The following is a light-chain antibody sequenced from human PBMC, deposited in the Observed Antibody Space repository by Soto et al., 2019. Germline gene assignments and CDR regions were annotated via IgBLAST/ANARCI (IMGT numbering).Light chain of an antibody. CDR3: AAWDDSLNGLV. V-gene: IGLV1-44*01. CDR1: SSNIGSNP. CDR2: NNN. Sequence: QSVLTQPPSASGTPGQRVTISCSGSSSNIGSNPVNWYQQLPGTAPKLPIYNNNQRPSRVPDRFSGSKSGTSASLAISGLQSEDEADYYCAAWDDSLNGLVFGTGTKLTVL. J-gene: IGLJ1*01.